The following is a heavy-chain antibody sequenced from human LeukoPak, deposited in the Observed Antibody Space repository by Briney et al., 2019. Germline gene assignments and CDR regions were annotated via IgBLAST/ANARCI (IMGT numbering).Heavy chain of an antibody. CDR3: ARENYDFWSGPDKGAFDI. Sequence: GGSLRLSCAASGFTFSSYWMSWVRQAPGKGLEWVANIKQDGSEKYYVDSVKGRFTISRDNAKNSLYLQMNSLRAEDTAVYYCARENYDFWSGPDKGAFDIWGQGTMVTVSS. V-gene: IGHV3-7*01. CDR2: IKQDGSEK. D-gene: IGHD3-3*01. CDR1: GFTFSSYW. J-gene: IGHJ3*02.